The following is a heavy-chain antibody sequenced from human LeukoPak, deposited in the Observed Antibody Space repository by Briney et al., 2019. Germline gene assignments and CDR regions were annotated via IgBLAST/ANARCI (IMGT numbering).Heavy chain of an antibody. J-gene: IGHJ5*02. Sequence: SETLSLTCTVSGGSISSSSYYWGWIRQPPGKGLEWIGSIYYSGSTYYNPSLKSRVTISVDTSKNQFSLKLSSVTAAGTAVYYCARHLRSGWYLNWFDPWGQGTLVTVSS. V-gene: IGHV4-39*01. CDR1: GGSISSSSYY. CDR2: IYYSGST. D-gene: IGHD6-19*01. CDR3: ARHLRSGWYLNWFDP.